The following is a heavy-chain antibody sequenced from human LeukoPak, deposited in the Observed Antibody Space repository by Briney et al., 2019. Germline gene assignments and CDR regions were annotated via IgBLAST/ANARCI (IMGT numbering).Heavy chain of an antibody. CDR3: TRDLLVVVPAATYYYYYGMDV. J-gene: IGHJ6*02. V-gene: IGHV3-49*04. CDR1: GFTFGDYA. CDR2: IRSKAYGGTT. D-gene: IGHD2-2*01. Sequence: PGGSLRLSCTASGFTFGDYAMSWDRQAPGEGLEWVGFIRSKAYGGTTEYAASVKGRFTISRDDSKSIAYLQMNSLKTEDTAVYYCTRDLLVVVPAATYYYYYGMDVWGQGTTVTVSS.